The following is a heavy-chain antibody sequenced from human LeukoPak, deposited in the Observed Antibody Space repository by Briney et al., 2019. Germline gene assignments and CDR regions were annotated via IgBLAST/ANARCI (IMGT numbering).Heavy chain of an antibody. CDR2: ISGSGGST. J-gene: IGHJ6*03. Sequence: GGSLRLSCAASGFTFSSYAMSWVRQAPGKGLEWVSAISGSGGSTYYADSVKGRFTISRDSSKNTLYLQMNSLRAEDTAVYYCAKVAPRDIVVVPAAKSGYYYYYMDVWGKGTTVTVSS. CDR1: GFTFSSYA. V-gene: IGHV3-23*01. D-gene: IGHD2-2*01. CDR3: AKVAPRDIVVVPAAKSGYYYYYMDV.